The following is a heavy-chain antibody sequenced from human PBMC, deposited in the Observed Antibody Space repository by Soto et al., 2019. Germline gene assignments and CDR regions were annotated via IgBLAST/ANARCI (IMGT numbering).Heavy chain of an antibody. Sequence: GASVKVSCKASGYTFTSYYMHWVRQAPGQGLEWMGIINPSGGSTSYAQKFQGRVTMTRDTSTSTVYMELSSLRSEDTAVYYCARDLISGYGGPQWFDPWGQGTLVTVSS. CDR1: GYTFTSYY. V-gene: IGHV1-46*03. D-gene: IGHD5-12*01. J-gene: IGHJ5*02. CDR3: ARDLISGYGGPQWFDP. CDR2: INPSGGST.